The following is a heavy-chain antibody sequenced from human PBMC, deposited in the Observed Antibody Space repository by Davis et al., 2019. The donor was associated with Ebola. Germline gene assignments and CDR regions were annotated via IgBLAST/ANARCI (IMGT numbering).Heavy chain of an antibody. CDR2: INPSGGST. CDR3: ARGGGIYAYLPESYYFDY. V-gene: IGHV1-46*01. CDR1: GYTFTSYY. D-gene: IGHD3-16*01. Sequence: ASVKVSCKASGYTFTSYYMHWVRQAPGQGLEWMGTINPSGGSTSYAQKFQGRVTMTRDTSTSTVYMELSSLRSEDTAVYYCARGGGIYAYLPESYYFDYWGQGTLVTVSS. J-gene: IGHJ4*02.